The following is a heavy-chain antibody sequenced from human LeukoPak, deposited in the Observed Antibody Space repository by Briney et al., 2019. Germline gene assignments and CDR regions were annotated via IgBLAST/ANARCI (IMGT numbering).Heavy chain of an antibody. Sequence: SETLSLTCTVSGGSISSSSAYWGWIRQPPGKGLEWIGSIYYSKNTYYNPSRKSRVTISADTSKNQFSLTLGSVSATDTAVYYCVSPRGFSYGYFDYWGQGTLVTVSS. D-gene: IGHD5-18*01. V-gene: IGHV4-39*01. CDR3: VSPRGFSYGYFDY. CDR2: IYYSKNT. J-gene: IGHJ4*02. CDR1: GGSISSSSAY.